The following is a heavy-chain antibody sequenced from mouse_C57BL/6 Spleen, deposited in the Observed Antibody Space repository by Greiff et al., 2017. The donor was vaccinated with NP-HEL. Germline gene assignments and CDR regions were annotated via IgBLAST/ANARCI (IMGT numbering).Heavy chain of an antibody. CDR3: TTPSYYYGSSYNAMDY. CDR1: GFNIKDDY. Sequence: VQLQQSGAELVRPGASVKLSCTASGFNIKDDYMHWVKQRPEQGLEWIGWIDPENGDTEYASKFQGKATITADTSSNTAYLQLSSLTSEDTAVYYCTTPSYYYGSSYNAMDYWGQGTSVTVSS. V-gene: IGHV14-4*01. CDR2: IDPENGDT. J-gene: IGHJ4*01. D-gene: IGHD1-1*01.